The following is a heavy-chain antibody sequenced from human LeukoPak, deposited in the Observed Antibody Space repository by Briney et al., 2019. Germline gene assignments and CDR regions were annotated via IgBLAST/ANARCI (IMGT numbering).Heavy chain of an antibody. CDR1: GGSISSSSYY. CDR2: IYYSGST. Sequence: PSETLSLTCTVSGGSISSSSYYWGWIRQPPWKGLEWIGSIYYSGSTYYNLSLKSRVTISVDTSKNQFSLKLSSVTAADTAVYYCARLPAPYCSSNSCKAYWGQGTLVTVSS. CDR3: ARLPAPYCSSNSCKAY. V-gene: IGHV4-39*01. D-gene: IGHD2-2*01. J-gene: IGHJ4*02.